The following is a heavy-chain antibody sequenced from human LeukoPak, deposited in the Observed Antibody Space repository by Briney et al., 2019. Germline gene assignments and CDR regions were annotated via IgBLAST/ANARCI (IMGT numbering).Heavy chain of an antibody. J-gene: IGHJ4*02. CDR2: INPNSVGT. CDR1: GYTFTGYY. CDR3: ARAYSSGSLDY. V-gene: IGHV1-2*04. D-gene: IGHD6-19*01. Sequence: ASVKVSCKASGYTFTGYYMHWVRQAPGQGLEWMGWINPNSVGTNYAQKFQGWVTMTRDTSISTAYMELSRLRSDDTAVYYCARAYSSGSLDYWGQGTLVTVSS.